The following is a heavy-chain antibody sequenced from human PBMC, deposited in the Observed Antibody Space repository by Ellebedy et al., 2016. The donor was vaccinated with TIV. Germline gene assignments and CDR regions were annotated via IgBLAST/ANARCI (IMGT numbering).Heavy chain of an antibody. Sequence: SETLSLTCVISGDSVSTDIGWNWIRQSPSRGLEWLGRTYYRSKWNNNYAVSLKSRITINPDTSKTQFSLQLNPVIPDDTAVYYCARGWFGSGMGVWGQGTTVTVSS. CDR2: TYYRSKWNN. V-gene: IGHV6-1*01. CDR3: ARGWFGSGMGV. D-gene: IGHD3-16*01. CDR1: GDSVSTDIG. J-gene: IGHJ6*02.